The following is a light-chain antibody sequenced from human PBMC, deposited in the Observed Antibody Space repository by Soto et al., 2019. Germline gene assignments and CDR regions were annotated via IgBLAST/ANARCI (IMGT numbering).Light chain of an antibody. CDR2: EDT. Sequence: QSALTQPASVSGSPGQSITISCTGTRSDVGNYNLVSWYQQHPGKAPKLMIYEDTKRPPGVSNRFSGSKSGNTASLTISGLQAEDEADYYCCSYADTSTLFGGGTKLTV. CDR1: RSDVGNYNL. V-gene: IGLV2-23*01. CDR3: CSYADTSTL. J-gene: IGLJ3*02.